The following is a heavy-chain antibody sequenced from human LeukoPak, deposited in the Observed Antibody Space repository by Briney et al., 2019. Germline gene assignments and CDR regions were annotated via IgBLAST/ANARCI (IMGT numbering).Heavy chain of an antibody. CDR1: GYTFTGYY. D-gene: IGHD2-21*02. V-gene: IGHV1-2*02. CDR2: INPNSGGT. CDR3: ARGQGDLPYNWFDP. Sequence: GASVKVSCKASGYTFTGYYMHWVRQAPGQGLEWMGWINPNSGGTNYAQKFQGRVTMTRDTSISTAYMELSRLRSDDTAVYYCARGQGDLPYNWFDPWGQGTLVTVSS. J-gene: IGHJ5*02.